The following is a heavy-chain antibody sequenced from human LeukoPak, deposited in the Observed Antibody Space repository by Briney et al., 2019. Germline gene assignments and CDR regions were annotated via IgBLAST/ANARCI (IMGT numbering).Heavy chain of an antibody. Sequence: ASVKVSCKASGYTFSSYGISWVRQAPGQGLEWMGWINPNNGATNYAQKFQGRVTMTRDTSISTAYMELSSLRSDDTAVYYCAPSLYYYDSTDSGGAFDIWGQGTMVTVSS. D-gene: IGHD3-22*01. CDR1: GYTFSSYG. CDR3: APSLYYYDSTDSGGAFDI. CDR2: INPNNGAT. V-gene: IGHV1-2*02. J-gene: IGHJ3*02.